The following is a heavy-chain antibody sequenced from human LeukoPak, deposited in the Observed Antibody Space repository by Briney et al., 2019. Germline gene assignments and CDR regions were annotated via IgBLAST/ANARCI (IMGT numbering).Heavy chain of an antibody. CDR1: GGTFSSYA. D-gene: IGHD3-9*01. CDR3: ARSGVGSDLNGRTDWLLHYFDY. V-gene: IGHV1-69*06. Sequence: SVKVSCKASGGTFSSYAISWVRQAPGQGLEWMRGIIPIFGTANYAQKFQGRVTITADKSTSTAYMELSSLRSEDTAVYYCARSGVGSDLNGRTDWLLHYFDYWGQGTLVTVSS. CDR2: IIPIFGTA. J-gene: IGHJ4*02.